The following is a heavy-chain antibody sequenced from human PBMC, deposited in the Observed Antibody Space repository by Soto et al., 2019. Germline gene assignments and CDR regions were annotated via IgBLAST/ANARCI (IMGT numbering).Heavy chain of an antibody. CDR1: GYSFTSYW. D-gene: IGHD3-3*01. Sequence: GESLKISCKGSGYSFTSYWISWVRQMPGKGLEWMGRIDPSDSYTNYSPSFQGHVTFSADKSISTAYLQWSSLKASDTAMYYCARHEERITILGDYYFDYWGQGTLVTVSS. CDR2: IDPSDSYT. V-gene: IGHV5-10-1*01. CDR3: ARHEERITILGDYYFDY. J-gene: IGHJ4*02.